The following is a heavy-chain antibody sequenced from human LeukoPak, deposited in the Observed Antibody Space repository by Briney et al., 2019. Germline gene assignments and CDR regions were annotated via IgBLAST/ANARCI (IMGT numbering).Heavy chain of an antibody. J-gene: IGHJ4*02. V-gene: IGHV3-23*01. Sequence: PGESLRLSCAASGFTLTSYAMSWVRQAPGKGLEWVSAIIGSVHSTYYADSVKGRFTISRDNSKNTLYLQMNSLRAEDTAVYCCAKHSYDSSGYYSIDYWGQGTLVTVFS. CDR3: AKHSYDSSGYYSIDY. CDR2: IIGSVHST. CDR1: GFTLTSYA. D-gene: IGHD3-22*01.